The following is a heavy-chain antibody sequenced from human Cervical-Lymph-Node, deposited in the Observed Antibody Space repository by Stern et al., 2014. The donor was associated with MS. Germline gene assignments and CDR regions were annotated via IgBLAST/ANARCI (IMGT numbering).Heavy chain of an antibody. CDR3: ARELGRAYYGMDV. CDR1: GGSVSSGSYY. J-gene: IGHJ6*02. D-gene: IGHD2-15*01. V-gene: IGHV4-61*01. Sequence: QVQLQESGPGLVKPSETLSLTCTVSGGSVSSGSYYWSWIRQPPGKGLEWIGYIYDSGSTNYNPSLKSRVTISVDTSKNQFSLKLSSVTAADTAVYYCARELGRAYYGMDVWGQGTTVTVSS. CDR2: IYDSGST.